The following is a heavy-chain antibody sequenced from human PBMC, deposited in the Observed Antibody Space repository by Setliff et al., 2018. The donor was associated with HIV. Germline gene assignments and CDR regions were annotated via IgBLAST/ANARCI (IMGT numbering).Heavy chain of an antibody. Sequence: VASVKVSCKASGYTFSSYSLHWVRQAPGQGLEYMGIINPSDGTTDYTQKFQDRVTMTSDTSTSTVYMELRSLRSEDTAIYYCVKEYHTEVTDTRVANYFDYWGQGTLVTVSS. D-gene: IGHD4-4*01. CDR2: INPSDGTT. CDR3: VKEYHTEVTDTRVANYFDY. CDR1: GYTFSSYS. V-gene: IGHV1-46*01. J-gene: IGHJ4*02.